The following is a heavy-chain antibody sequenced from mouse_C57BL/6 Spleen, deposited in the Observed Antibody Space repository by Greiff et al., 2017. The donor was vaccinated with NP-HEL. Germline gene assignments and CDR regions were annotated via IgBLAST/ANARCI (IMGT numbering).Heavy chain of an antibody. CDR3: ASTVVDPYAMDY. V-gene: IGHV5-17*01. J-gene: IGHJ4*01. CDR2: ISSGSSTI. D-gene: IGHD1-1*01. Sequence: EVKLMESGGGLVKPGGSLKLSCAASGFTFSDYGMHWVRQAPEKGLEWVAYISSGSSTIYYADTVKGRFTISRDNAKNTLFLQMTSLRSEDTAMYYCASTVVDPYAMDYWGQGTSVTVSS. CDR1: GFTFSDYG.